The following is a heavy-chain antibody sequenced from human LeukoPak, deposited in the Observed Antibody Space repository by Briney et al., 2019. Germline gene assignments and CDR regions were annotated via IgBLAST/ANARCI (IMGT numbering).Heavy chain of an antibody. CDR2: ISGSGGST. Sequence: GGSLRLSCAASGFTFSSYAMSWVRQAPGKGLEWVSAISGSGGSTYYADSVKGRFTISRDNAKNSLYLQMNSLRAEDTAVYYCARDPDYYDSSGYYYQVDYWGQGTLVTVSS. CDR1: GFTFSSYA. V-gene: IGHV3-23*01. CDR3: ARDPDYYDSSGYYYQVDY. D-gene: IGHD3-22*01. J-gene: IGHJ4*02.